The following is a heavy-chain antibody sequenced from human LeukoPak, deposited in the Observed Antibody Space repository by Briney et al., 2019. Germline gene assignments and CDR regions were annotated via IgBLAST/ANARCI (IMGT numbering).Heavy chain of an antibody. CDR1: GYSISSGYY. J-gene: IGHJ4*02. CDR2: FSHSGFP. CDR3: ARPRLLCGSGPTLV. V-gene: IGHV4-38-2*02. Sequence: SETLSLTCTVSGYSISSGYYWGWIRQPPGKGLEWIGEFSHSGFPVYNPSLGGRVTISIDASKNQFSLKLNSVTAADTAVYYCARPRLLCGSGPTLVWGPGTLVTVSS. D-gene: IGHD3-10*01.